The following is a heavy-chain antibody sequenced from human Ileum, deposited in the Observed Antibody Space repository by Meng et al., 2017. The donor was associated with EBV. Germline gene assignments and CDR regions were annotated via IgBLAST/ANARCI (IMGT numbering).Heavy chain of an antibody. Sequence: GPLQGAGPGLVKPSGTLALTCAISGGSISSYYWWSWVPQSPEKGLEWIGEMYPTGPTYYNPSLKGRVSISIDKSKNQLSLKLNSVTAADTAVYYCVRGGTYYLSYWGQGSLVTVSS. CDR2: MYPTGPT. D-gene: IGHD1-26*01. CDR1: GGSISSYYW. CDR3: VRGGTYYLSY. J-gene: IGHJ4*02. V-gene: IGHV4-4*02.